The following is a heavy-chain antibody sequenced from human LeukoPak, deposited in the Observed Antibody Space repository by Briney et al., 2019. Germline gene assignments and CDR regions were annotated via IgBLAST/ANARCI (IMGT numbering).Heavy chain of an antibody. CDR3: ARGSLDYDSSGYYSPEEYFQH. D-gene: IGHD3-22*01. V-gene: IGHV4-59*01. CDR2: IYYSGST. J-gene: IGHJ1*01. CDR1: GGSISSYY. Sequence: SETLSLTSTVSGGSISSYYWSWIRQPPGKGLEWIGYIYYSGSTNYNPSLKSRVTISVDTSKNQFSLKLSSVTAADTAVYYCARGSLDYDSSGYYSPEEYFQHWGQGTLVTVSS.